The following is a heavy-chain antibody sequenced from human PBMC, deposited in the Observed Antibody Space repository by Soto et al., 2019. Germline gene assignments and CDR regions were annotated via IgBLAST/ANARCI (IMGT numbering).Heavy chain of an antibody. CDR2: IIPILGIA. J-gene: IGHJ3*02. CDR3: AREGGVGYCSGGSCYRVDAFDI. Sequence: QVQLVQSGAEVKKPGSSVKVSCKASGGTFSSYTISWVRQAPGQGLEWMGRIIPILGIANYEQKFQGRVTITADKSTSTAYMELSSLRSEDTAVYCCAREGGVGYCSGGSCYRVDAFDIWGQGTMVTVSS. D-gene: IGHD2-15*01. V-gene: IGHV1-69*08. CDR1: GGTFSSYT.